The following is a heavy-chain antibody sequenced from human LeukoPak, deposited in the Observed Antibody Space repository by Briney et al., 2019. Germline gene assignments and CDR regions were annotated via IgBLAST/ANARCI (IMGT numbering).Heavy chain of an antibody. Sequence: PSETLSLTCTVSGGSISSYYWSWIRQPPGKGLEWIGYIYYSGSTNYNPSLKSRVTISVDTSKNQFSLKLSSVTAADTAVYYCARDRSRGGYSNYAFDIWGQGTMVTVSS. CDR2: IYYSGST. CDR3: ARDRSRGGYSNYAFDI. V-gene: IGHV4-59*01. D-gene: IGHD4-11*01. CDR1: GGSISSYY. J-gene: IGHJ3*02.